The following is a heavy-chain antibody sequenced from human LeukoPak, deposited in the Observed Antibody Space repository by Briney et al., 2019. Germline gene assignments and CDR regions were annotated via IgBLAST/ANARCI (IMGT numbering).Heavy chain of an antibody. J-gene: IGHJ4*02. CDR3: AAGLNDYGDYDLDY. V-gene: IGHV4-4*02. CDR2: IYHSGST. D-gene: IGHD4-17*01. CDR1: GGSISSSNW. Sequence: SETLSLTCAVSGGSISSSNWWSWVRPPPGKGLEWIGEIYHSGSTNYNPSLKSRVTMSVDKSKNQFSLKLSSVTAADTAVYYWAAGLNDYGDYDLDYWGQGTLVTVSS.